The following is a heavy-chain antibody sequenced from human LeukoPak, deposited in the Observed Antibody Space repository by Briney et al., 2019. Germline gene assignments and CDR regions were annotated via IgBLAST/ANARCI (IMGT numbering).Heavy chain of an antibody. CDR3: AREGRGGFDI. CDR1: GFTFSRSG. V-gene: IGHV3-30*02. Sequence: PGGSLRLSCAASGFTFSRSGMHWVRQAPGKGLEWVTFIGYDGSKIFYADSVKGRFTTSRDNSRNTLYLQMNSLRAEDTAVYYCAREGRGGFDIWGQGTMVTVSS. J-gene: IGHJ3*02. D-gene: IGHD3-16*01. CDR2: IGYDGSKI.